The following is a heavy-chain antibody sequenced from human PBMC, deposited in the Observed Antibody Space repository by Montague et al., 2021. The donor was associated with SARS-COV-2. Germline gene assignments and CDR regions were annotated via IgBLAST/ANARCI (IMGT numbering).Heavy chain of an antibody. CDR2: ISYSGST. D-gene: IGHD1-1*01. CDR3: ARHSTTHAFDP. J-gene: IGHJ5*02. CDR1: SGSISPSDTHC. Sequence: SETLSLTCVVSSGSISPSDTHCWGWVRQAPGKGLEWIATISYSGSTSYNPPLWSRVTISVDTSKNQISLNLRSVTAADTSVYYCARHSTTHAFDPWGQGILVTVSS. V-gene: IGHV4-39*01.